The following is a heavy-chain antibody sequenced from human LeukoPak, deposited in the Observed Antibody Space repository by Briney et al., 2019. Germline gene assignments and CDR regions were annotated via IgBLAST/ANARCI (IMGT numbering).Heavy chain of an antibody. V-gene: IGHV3-7*01. CDR2: IKQDGSEK. CDR3: ARDPWGYLMDV. Sequence: PGGSLRLSCAASGFTFSNAWMSWVRQAPGKGLEWVANIKQDGSEKYYVDSVKGRFTISRDNAKNSLYLQMNSLRAEDTAVYYCARDPWGYLMDVWGKGTTVTVSS. D-gene: IGHD3-16*01. J-gene: IGHJ6*03. CDR1: GFTFSNAW.